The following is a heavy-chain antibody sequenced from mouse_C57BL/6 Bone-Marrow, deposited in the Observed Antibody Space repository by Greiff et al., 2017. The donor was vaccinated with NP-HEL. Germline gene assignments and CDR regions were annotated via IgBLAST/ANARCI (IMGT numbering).Heavy chain of an antibody. J-gene: IGHJ2*01. V-gene: IGHV1-52*01. Sequence: QVQLQQPGAELVRPGSSVKLSCKASGYTFTSYWMHWVKQRPIQGLEWIGNIDPSDSETHYNQKFKDKATLTVDKSSSTAYMQLSSLTSEDSAVYYCARAYYSNSHFDYWGQGTTLTVPS. CDR1: GYTFTSYW. CDR2: IDPSDSET. CDR3: ARAYYSNSHFDY. D-gene: IGHD2-5*01.